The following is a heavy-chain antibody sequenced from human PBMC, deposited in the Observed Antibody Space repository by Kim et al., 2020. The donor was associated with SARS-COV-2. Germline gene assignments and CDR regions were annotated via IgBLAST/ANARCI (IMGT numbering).Heavy chain of an antibody. CDR2: SGRT. Sequence: SGRTTTTPSLKSRVTISLDTSKNQFSLKLNSVTAADTAVYYCARNNALDIWGQGTMVTVSS. V-gene: IGHV4-59*01. J-gene: IGHJ3*02. CDR3: ARNNALDI.